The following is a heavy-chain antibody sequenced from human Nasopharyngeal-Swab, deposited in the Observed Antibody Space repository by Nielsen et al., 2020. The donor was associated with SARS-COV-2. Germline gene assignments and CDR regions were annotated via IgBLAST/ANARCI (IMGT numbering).Heavy chain of an antibody. CDR2: IYPILDIA. CDR3: ARIHFVVGRGYFTGLDV. Sequence: SVTVSCKASGGTFNTHAINWVRQAPGHGLEWTRRIYPILDIADNAPKFQDRVTITVDKSTSTAYMELRSLTSEDTAVYYCARIHFVVGRGYFTGLDVWVQEPSVTVSS. V-gene: IGHV1-69*04. D-gene: IGHD2-21*01. J-gene: IGHJ6*02. CDR1: GGTFNTHA.